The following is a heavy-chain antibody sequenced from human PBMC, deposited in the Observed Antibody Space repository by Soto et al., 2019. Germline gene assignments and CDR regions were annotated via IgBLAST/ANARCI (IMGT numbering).Heavy chain of an antibody. J-gene: IGHJ4*02. CDR2: IYYAGSF. D-gene: IGHD3-22*01. Sequence: PSETLSLTCTVSNGSISPYYWSWIRQSPGKGLEWIGYIYYAGSFTYNPSLKSRVTISLNTSKNEVSLRLTSVTAADTAVYYCARLGGYYQAMDSWGQGTLVTV. CDR3: ARLGGYYQAMDS. V-gene: IGHV4-59*08. CDR1: NGSISPYY.